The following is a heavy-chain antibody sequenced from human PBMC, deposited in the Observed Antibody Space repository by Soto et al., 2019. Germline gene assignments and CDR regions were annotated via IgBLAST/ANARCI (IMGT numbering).Heavy chain of an antibody. CDR1: GFNFSSYA. J-gene: IGHJ4*02. CDR3: VKVVGATLVGGTFDY. V-gene: IGHV3-64D*06. Sequence: PGGSLRLSCSASGFNFSSYAMHWVRQAPGKGLEFVSAISSNGGGTYYADSIKGRFTISRDNSKNTLYLQMSSLRAEDTAVYYCVKVVGATLVGGTFDYWGQGALVTVSS. CDR2: ISSNGGGT. D-gene: IGHD1-26*01.